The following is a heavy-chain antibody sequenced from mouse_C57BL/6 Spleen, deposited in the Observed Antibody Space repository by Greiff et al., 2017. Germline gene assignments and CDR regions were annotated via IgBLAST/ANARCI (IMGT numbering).Heavy chain of an antibody. V-gene: IGHV1-66*01. D-gene: IGHD2-5*01. CDR2: IYPGSGNT. CDR3: SRKSDYSNYEGYAMEY. J-gene: IGHJ4*01. Sequence: QVQLQQSGPELVKPGASVKISCKASGYSFTSYYIHWVKQRPGQGIEWIGWIYPGSGNTKYNEKFKGKATLTADTSTSTTYMQLSNLTSEDSAVYYCSRKSDYSNYEGYAMEYWGQGTSVTVSP. CDR1: GYSFTSYY.